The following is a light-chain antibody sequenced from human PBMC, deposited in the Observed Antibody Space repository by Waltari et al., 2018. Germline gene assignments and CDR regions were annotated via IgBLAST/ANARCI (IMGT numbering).Light chain of an antibody. CDR2: QDD. Sequence: SYELSQPPPESVSPGQTAVISCSGEEWGKKFVWWYQQKPGQSPVLVLYQDDKRPSGIPERFSGSNAGTRATLIIVGTQPMDEADYYCQAWDRTTAVFGGGTKLTVL. V-gene: IGLV3-1*01. J-gene: IGLJ2*01. CDR1: EWGKKF. CDR3: QAWDRTTAV.